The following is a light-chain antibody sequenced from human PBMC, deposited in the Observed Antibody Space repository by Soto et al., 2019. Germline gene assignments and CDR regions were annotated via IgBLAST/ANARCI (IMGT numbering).Light chain of an antibody. CDR3: QQYNSYSPA. CDR1: QSISSW. V-gene: IGKV1-5*01. CDR2: DAS. Sequence: DIQMTQSPSTLSASVGDRVTITCRAIQSISSWLAWYQQKPGKAPKLLXYDASSLESGVPSRFRGSGSGTEFTLTISSLQPDDFETYYCQQYNSYSPAFGQGTKVDIK. J-gene: IGKJ1*01.